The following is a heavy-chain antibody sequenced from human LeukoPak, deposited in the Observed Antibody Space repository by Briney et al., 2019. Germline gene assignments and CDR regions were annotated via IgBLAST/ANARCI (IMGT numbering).Heavy chain of an antibody. CDR1: GYTLTELS. CDR2: FDPEDGET. CDR3: ARVVVAYYYYYYGMDV. V-gene: IGHV1-24*01. D-gene: IGHD2-15*01. J-gene: IGHJ6*02. Sequence: ASVKVSCKVSGYTLTELSMHWVRQAPGKGLEWMGGFDPEDGETIYAQKFQGGVTMTEDTSTDTAYMELSSLRSEDTAVYYCARVVVAYYYYYYGMDVWGQGTTVTVSS.